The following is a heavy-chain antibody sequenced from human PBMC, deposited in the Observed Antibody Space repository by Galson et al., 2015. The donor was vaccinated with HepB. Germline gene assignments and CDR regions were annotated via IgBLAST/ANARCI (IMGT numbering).Heavy chain of an antibody. CDR1: GGTFSSYA. CDR2: IIPIFGTA. D-gene: IGHD3-22*01. CDR3: AGYYYDSSGYNAFDI. Sequence: SVKFSCKASGGTFSSYAISWVRQAPGQGLEWMGGIIPIFGTANYAQKFQGRVTITADESTSTAYMELSSLRSEDTAVYYCAGYYYDSSGYNAFDIWGQGTMVTVPS. J-gene: IGHJ3*02. V-gene: IGHV1-69*13.